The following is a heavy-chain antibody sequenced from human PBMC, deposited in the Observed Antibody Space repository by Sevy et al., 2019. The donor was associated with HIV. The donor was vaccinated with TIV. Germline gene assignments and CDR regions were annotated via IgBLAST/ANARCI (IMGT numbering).Heavy chain of an antibody. CDR3: ARDRGPPPNYYGSGSFYNDFDY. Sequence: GGSLRLSCAASGFTFSSYAMHWVRQAPGKGLEWVAVISYDGSNKYYADSVKGRFTISRDNSKNTLYLQMNSLRAEDTAVYYCARDRGPPPNYYGSGSFYNDFDYWGQGTLVTVSS. CDR2: ISYDGSNK. J-gene: IGHJ4*02. CDR1: GFTFSSYA. V-gene: IGHV3-30-3*01. D-gene: IGHD3-10*01.